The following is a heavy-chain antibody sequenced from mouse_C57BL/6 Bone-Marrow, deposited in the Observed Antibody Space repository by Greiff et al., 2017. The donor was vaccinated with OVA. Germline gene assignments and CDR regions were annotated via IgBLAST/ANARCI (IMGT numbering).Heavy chain of an antibody. J-gene: IGHJ2*01. V-gene: IGHV7-1*01. CDR3: ASDLIDY. Sequence: EVMLVESGGGLVQSGRSLRLSCATSGFTFSDFYMEWVRQAPGKGLEWIAASRNKANDYTTEYSASVKGRFIVSRDTSQSILYLQMNALRAEDTAIYYCASDLIDYWGQGTTLTVSS. CDR1: GFTFSDFY. CDR2: SRNKANDYTT.